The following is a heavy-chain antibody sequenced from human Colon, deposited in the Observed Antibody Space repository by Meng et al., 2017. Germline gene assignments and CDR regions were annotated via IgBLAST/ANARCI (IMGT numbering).Heavy chain of an antibody. CDR3: ARGPIVVVAATLDY. Sequence: GESLKISCAASGFTFSSYSMNWVRQAPGKGLEWVSSISSSSSYIYYADSVKGRFTISRDNAKNSLYLQINRLRAEDTAVYYCARGPIVVVAATLDYWGQGTLVTVSS. J-gene: IGHJ4*02. CDR2: ISSSSSYI. V-gene: IGHV3-21*01. D-gene: IGHD2-15*01. CDR1: GFTFSSYS.